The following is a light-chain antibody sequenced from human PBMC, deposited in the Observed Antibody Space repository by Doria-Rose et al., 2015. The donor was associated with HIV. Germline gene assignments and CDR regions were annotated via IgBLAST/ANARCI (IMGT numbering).Light chain of an antibody. Sequence: SVGDRVTVTCRASQSISSWLAWYQQKPGKAPKLLIYKASSLESWVPSRFSGSGSGTEFTLTISSLQPDDFATYNCQQYNSYPWTFGQGTRVEIK. CDR1: QSISSW. J-gene: IGKJ1*01. CDR3: QQYNSYPWT. V-gene: IGKV1-5*03. CDR2: KAS.